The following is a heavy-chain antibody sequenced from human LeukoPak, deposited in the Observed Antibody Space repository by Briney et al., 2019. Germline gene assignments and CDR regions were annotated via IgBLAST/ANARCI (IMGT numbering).Heavy chain of an antibody. Sequence: GGSLRLSCAASGFTFSNYWMNWVRQAPGKGLEWVANIDQDGSEKYYVDSVKGRFTISRDNAKNSLYLQMNSLRAEDTAVYYCACGVEAAGREYYFDYWGQGTLVTVSS. CDR1: GFTFSNYW. J-gene: IGHJ4*02. CDR3: ACGVEAAGREYYFDY. D-gene: IGHD6-13*01. CDR2: IDQDGSEK. V-gene: IGHV3-7*01.